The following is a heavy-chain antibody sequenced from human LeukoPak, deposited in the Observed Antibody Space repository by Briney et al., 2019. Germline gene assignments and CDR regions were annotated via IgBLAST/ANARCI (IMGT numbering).Heavy chain of an antibody. D-gene: IGHD6-19*01. V-gene: IGHV4-59*08. CDR1: GGSISSYY. J-gene: IGHJ4*02. CDR2: IYYSGST. Sequence: PSETLSLTCTVSGGSISSYYWSWIRQPPGKGLEWIGYIYYSGSTNYNPSLKSRVTISVDTSKNQFSLKLSSVTAADTAVYYCAGRGSGWYENYFDYWGQGTLVTVSS. CDR3: AGRGSGWYENYFDY.